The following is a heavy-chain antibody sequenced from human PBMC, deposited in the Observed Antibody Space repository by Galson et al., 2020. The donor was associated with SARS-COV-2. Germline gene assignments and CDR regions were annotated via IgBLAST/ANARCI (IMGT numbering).Heavy chain of an antibody. CDR1: GYTFTSYY. V-gene: IGHV1-46*01. Sequence: ASVKVSCKASGYTFTSYYMHWVRQAPGQGLEWMGIINPSGGSTSYAQKFQGRVTMTRDTSTSTVYMELSSLRSEDTAVYYCARDKYYGSGKNTAFDPWGQGTLVTVSS. J-gene: IGHJ5*02. CDR2: INPSGGST. CDR3: ARDKYYGSGKNTAFDP. D-gene: IGHD3-10*01.